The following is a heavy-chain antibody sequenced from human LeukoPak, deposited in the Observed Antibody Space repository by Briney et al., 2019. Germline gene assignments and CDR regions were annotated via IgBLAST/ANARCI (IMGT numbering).Heavy chain of an antibody. J-gene: IGHJ3*02. D-gene: IGHD4-17*01. V-gene: IGHV3-23*01. CDR1: GFTFNSYA. CDR3: AKDRGVRSDI. Sequence: GGSLRLFCAASGFTFNSYAMSWVRQAPGKGLEWVSAMSGSGGSTYYADSVKGRFTISRDNAKNTLYLQMNRLRAEDTAVYYFAKDRGVRSDIWGQGTVVTVSS. CDR2: MSGSGGST.